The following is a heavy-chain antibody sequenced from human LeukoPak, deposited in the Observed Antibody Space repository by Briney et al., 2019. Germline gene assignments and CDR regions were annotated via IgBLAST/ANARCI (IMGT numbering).Heavy chain of an antibody. D-gene: IGHD1-26*01. CDR1: GFSFISYG. CDR2: ISAYNGKT. Sequence: ASVRVSCKASGFSFISYGFSWVRQAPGQGLEWMGWISAYNGKTNYAQKFQGRATMTTDTSTTTVYMDLRSLRSDDTAVYFCARGGALTSFDSWGQGTLITVSS. J-gene: IGHJ4*02. V-gene: IGHV1-18*01. CDR3: ARGGALTSFDS.